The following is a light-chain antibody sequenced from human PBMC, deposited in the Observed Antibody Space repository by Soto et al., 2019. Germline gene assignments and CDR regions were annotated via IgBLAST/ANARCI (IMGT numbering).Light chain of an antibody. CDR3: SSYAGTRIV. CDR2: DVS. CDR1: RSDVGGYNY. Sequence: TRSDVGGYNYVSWYQQHPGKAPKLMIYDVSKRPSGVPARFSGSKSGNTASLTVSGLQAEDEADYYCSSYAGTRIVFGTGTKVTVL. J-gene: IGLJ1*01. V-gene: IGLV2-8*01.